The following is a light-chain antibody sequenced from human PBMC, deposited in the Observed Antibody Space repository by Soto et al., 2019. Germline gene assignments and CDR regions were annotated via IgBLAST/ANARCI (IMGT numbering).Light chain of an antibody. Sequence: EIVLTQSPGTLSLSPGERATLSCRASQSVRSSYLAWYQQKLGQAPRLLIYGVSNRATGIPDRFSGSGSGTDFTLTISRLESEDCAVYYCQQYGTSPRTFGQGTKVDIK. CDR2: GVS. J-gene: IGKJ1*01. CDR3: QQYGTSPRT. V-gene: IGKV3-20*01. CDR1: QSVRSSY.